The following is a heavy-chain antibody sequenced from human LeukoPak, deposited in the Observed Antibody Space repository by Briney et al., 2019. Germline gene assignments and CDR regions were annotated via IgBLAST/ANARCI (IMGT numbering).Heavy chain of an antibody. D-gene: IGHD5-12*01. CDR2: INPNSGGT. Sequence: ASVTVSCKASGYTFTDYYMHWVRQAPGQGLEWMGWINPNSGGTDYAQKFQGRVTMTRDTSISTAYMELSRLRSDDTAVYYCARKSLRGYDYWGQGTLVTVSS. CDR1: GYTFTDYY. J-gene: IGHJ4*02. V-gene: IGHV1-2*02. CDR3: ARKSLRGYDY.